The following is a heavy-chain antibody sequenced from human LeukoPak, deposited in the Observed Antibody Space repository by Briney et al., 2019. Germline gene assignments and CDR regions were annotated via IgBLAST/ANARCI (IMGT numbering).Heavy chain of an antibody. J-gene: IGHJ4*02. D-gene: IGHD6-6*01. CDR1: GGSFSGYY. V-gene: IGHV4-34*01. CDR2: INHSGST. CDR3: ARASSKAARYGY. Sequence: SETLSLTCAVYGGSFSGYYWSWIRQPPGKGPEWIGEINHSGSTNYNPSLKSRVTISVDTSKNQFSLKLSSVTAADTAVYYCARASSKAARYGYWGQGTLVTVSS.